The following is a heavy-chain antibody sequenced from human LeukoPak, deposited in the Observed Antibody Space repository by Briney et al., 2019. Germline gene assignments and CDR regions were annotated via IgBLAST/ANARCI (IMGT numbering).Heavy chain of an antibody. CDR3: ATDLGGYYGSGSPNWFDP. J-gene: IGHJ5*02. CDR2: FDPEDGET. Sequence: GASVKVSCKVSGYTLTELSMHWVRQAPGKGLEWMGGFDPEDGETIYAQKFQGRVTMTEDTSTDTAYMELSSLRSEDTAVYYCATDLGGYYGSGSPNWFDPWGQGTLVTVSS. CDR1: GYTLTELS. D-gene: IGHD3-10*01. V-gene: IGHV1-24*01.